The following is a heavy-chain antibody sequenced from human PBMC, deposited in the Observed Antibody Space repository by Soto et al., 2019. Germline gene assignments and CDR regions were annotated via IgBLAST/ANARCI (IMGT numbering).Heavy chain of an antibody. CDR3: ANDVGYG. V-gene: IGHV3-7*01. Sequence: GGSLRLSCAASGFTFSNYWMSWVRQAPGKGLEWVANIKEDGSEKYYVDSVKGRFTTSRDNAKNSLYLQMNSLRAEDTAVYYCANDVGYGWGQGTLVTVSS. J-gene: IGHJ4*02. CDR1: GFTFSNYW. CDR2: IKEDGSEK. D-gene: IGHD5-12*01.